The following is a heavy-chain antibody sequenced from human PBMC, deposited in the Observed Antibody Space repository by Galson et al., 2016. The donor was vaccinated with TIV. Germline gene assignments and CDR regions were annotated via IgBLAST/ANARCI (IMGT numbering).Heavy chain of an antibody. CDR2: IYSSGGT. Sequence: SLRLSCAASGISLTSNYVNWVRQTPGKGLEWVSLIYSSGGTHYADSAKGRFTISRDDSKNTVYLQMNSLRAEDTAVYYCARVLSTSYYYAMDAWGQGATVTVSS. CDR3: ARVLSTSYYYAMDA. V-gene: IGHV3-53*01. J-gene: IGHJ6*02. CDR1: GISLTSNY.